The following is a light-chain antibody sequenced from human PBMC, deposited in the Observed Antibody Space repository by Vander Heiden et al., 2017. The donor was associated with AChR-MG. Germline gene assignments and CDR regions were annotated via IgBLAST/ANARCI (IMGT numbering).Light chain of an antibody. CDR3: QVLDSIINHVV. J-gene: IGLJ3*02. Sequence: SYVLTQAPSVSVAPGQTATVTCGGNDIGSKVVHWYQQKPGQAPVVVIYDDSDRPSGIPERFSGSNSGATATLTISRVEAGDEATYYCQVLDSIINHVVFGRGTRLTVL. V-gene: IGLV3-21*02. CDR1: DIGSKV. CDR2: DDS.